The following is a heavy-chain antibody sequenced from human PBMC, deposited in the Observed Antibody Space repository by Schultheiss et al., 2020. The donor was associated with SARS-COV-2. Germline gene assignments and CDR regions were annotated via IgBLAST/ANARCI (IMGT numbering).Heavy chain of an antibody. CDR3: ARGRYCSSTSCRYYYYYYYMDV. D-gene: IGHD2-2*01. Sequence: GESLKISCAASGFTFSSYDMHWVRQATGKGLEWVSAIGTAGDTYYQGSVKGRFTISRDNSKNTLYLQMNSLRAEDTALYYCARGRYCSSTSCRYYYYYYYMDVWGKGTTVTVSS. V-gene: IGHV3-13*04. J-gene: IGHJ6*03. CDR1: GFTFSSYD. CDR2: IGTAGDT.